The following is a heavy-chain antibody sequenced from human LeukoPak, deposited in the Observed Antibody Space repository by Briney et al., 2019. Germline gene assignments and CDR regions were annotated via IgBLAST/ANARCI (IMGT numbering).Heavy chain of an antibody. J-gene: IGHJ4*02. CDR3: ARDLYDSSGYSRPRDY. Sequence: ASVKVSCKASGGTFSSYAISWVRQAPGQGLEWMGWISAYNGNTNYAQKLQGRVTMTTDTSTSTAYMELRSLRSDDTAVYYCARDLYDSSGYSRPRDYWGQGTLVTVSS. CDR2: ISAYNGNT. D-gene: IGHD3-22*01. V-gene: IGHV1-18*01. CDR1: GGTFSSYA.